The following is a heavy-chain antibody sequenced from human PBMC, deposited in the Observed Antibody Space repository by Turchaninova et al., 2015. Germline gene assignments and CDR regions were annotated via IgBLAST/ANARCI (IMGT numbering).Heavy chain of an antibody. J-gene: IGHJ6*02. V-gene: IGHV4-30-4*01. Sequence: QVQLQESGPGLVKPSQTLSLTCSVSGGSISSGDYYWSWIRPPPGKGLEWIGYFYYNGKTYYNQSLKSRFTISGETSKNQVSLKLRSATAADTAVYYCARDGIVPATMLGSWTPDHYYYYGMDVWGQGTTVTVSS. CDR2: FYYNGKT. CDR1: GGSISSGDYY. D-gene: IGHD2-2*01. CDR3: ARDGIVPATMLGSWTPDHYYYYGMDV.